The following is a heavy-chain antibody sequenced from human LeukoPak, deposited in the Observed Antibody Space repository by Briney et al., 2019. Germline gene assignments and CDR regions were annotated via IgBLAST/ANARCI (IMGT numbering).Heavy chain of an antibody. J-gene: IGHJ4*02. V-gene: IGHV4-59*01. CDR2: IYYSGST. CDR1: GGSISSYY. CDR3: ARGRIAVAGTKNYFDY. D-gene: IGHD6-19*01. Sequence: SETLSLTCTVSGGSISSYYWSWIRQPPGKGLEWIGDIYYSGSTNSNPSLKSRVTISVDTSKNQFSLKLSSVTAADKAVYYCARGRIAVAGTKNYFDYWGQGTLVTVSS.